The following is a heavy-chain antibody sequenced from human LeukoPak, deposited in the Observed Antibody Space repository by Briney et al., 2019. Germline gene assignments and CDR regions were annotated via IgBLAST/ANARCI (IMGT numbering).Heavy chain of an antibody. Sequence: PSETLSLTCTVSGGSISSHYWSWIRQRPGKGLEWIGYIYYSGSTNYNPSLKSRVTIPIDTSKNQFSLKLSSVTAADTAVYYCASTGAIDYWGQGTLVTVSS. CDR3: ASTGAIDY. CDR1: GGSISSHY. V-gene: IGHV4-59*08. D-gene: IGHD4-17*01. CDR2: IYYSGST. J-gene: IGHJ4*02.